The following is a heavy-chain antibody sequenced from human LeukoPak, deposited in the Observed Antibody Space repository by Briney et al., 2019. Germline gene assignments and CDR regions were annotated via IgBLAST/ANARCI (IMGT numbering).Heavy chain of an antibody. CDR3: ARGRAGIAAAGFDY. D-gene: IGHD6-13*01. CDR1: GFTFSMSS. J-gene: IGHJ4*02. Sequence: GRSLRLSCATSGFTFSMSSMHWVRLAPGKGLEWLAGISLDGANKFSGDSVKGRFSISRDNSKNTLYLQMNSLGLDDTAVYFCARGRAGIAAAGFDYWGQGTLVTVSS. CDR2: ISLDGANK. V-gene: IGHV3-30*04.